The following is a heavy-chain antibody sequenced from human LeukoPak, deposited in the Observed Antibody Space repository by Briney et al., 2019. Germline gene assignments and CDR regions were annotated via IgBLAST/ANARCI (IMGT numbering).Heavy chain of an antibody. J-gene: IGHJ4*02. V-gene: IGHV3-48*03. CDR3: ARVDYGSGSYYKSFDY. CDR1: GFTFSTYE. D-gene: IGHD3-10*01. CDR2: ISSGSTI. Sequence: GGSLRLSCAASGFTFSTYEMNWVRQAPGKGLEWVSYISSGSTIYYADSVKGRFTISRDNAKNSLYLQMNSLRAEDTAVYHCARVDYGSGSYYKSFDYWGQGTLVTVSS.